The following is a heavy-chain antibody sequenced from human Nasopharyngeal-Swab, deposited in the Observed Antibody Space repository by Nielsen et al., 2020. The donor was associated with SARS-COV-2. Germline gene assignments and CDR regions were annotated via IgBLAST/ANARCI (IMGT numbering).Heavy chain of an antibody. CDR3: ARGLVDVNMMLVVIGFSYWLDS. CDR1: GGSFTDYY. J-gene: IGHJ5*01. D-gene: IGHD3-22*01. Sequence: GSLRLSCAVYGGSFTDYYWTWIRQPPGKGLEWIGEINHRGSTNYNPSLKSRVTISADTSKNQFSLNLSSMTAADTAVYYCARGLVDVNMMLVVIGFSYWLDSWGQGTLVTVSS. CDR2: INHRGST. V-gene: IGHV4-34*01.